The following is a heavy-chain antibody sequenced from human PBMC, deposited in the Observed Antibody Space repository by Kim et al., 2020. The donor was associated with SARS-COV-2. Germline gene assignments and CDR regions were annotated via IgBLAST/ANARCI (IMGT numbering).Heavy chain of an antibody. D-gene: IGHD2-2*01. V-gene: IGHV3-64D*09. CDR3: VKDYQPYCSSTSCYAGDY. J-gene: IGHJ4*02. CDR2: ISSNGGST. CDR1: GFTFSSYA. Sequence: GGSLRLSCSASGFTFSSYAMHWVRQAPGKGLEYVSAISSNGGSTYYADSVKGRFTISRDNSKNTLYLQMSRLRAEDTAVYYCVKDYQPYCSSTSCYAGDYWGQGTLVTVSS.